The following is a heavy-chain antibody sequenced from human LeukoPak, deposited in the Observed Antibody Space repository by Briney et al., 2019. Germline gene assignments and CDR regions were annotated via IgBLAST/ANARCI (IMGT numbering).Heavy chain of an antibody. CDR2: VNPNSGGT. V-gene: IGHV1-2*02. Sequence: ASVKVSCKASGYTFTGYYILWVRQTPGQGIEWMGWVNPNSGGTYYAQKFQGRVTMTRDTSISTAYIELSRLRSDDTAVYYCARDGGGNYYDSSGPDPYGMDVWGQGTTVTVSS. CDR3: ARDGGGNYYDSSGPDPYGMDV. D-gene: IGHD3-22*01. J-gene: IGHJ6*02. CDR1: GYTFTGYY.